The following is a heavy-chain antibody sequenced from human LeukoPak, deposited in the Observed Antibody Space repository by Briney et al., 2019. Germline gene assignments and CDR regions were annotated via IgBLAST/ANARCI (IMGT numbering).Heavy chain of an antibody. Sequence: SGTLTLTCTVSGVSISGTDMYWGWIRPLPGKGLEWIGNIHSTGDSFCNPSLKSRVTISVDTSKNQFSLKLSSVTAADTAVYYCEKDSHLDVWGHGTTVTVSS. CDR2: IHSTGDS. CDR1: GVSISGTDMY. V-gene: IGHV4-39*01. J-gene: IGHJ6*02. D-gene: IGHD2-15*01. CDR3: EKDSHLDV.